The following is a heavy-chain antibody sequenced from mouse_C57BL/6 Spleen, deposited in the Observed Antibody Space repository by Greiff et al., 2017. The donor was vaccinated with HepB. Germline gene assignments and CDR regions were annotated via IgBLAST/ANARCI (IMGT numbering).Heavy chain of an antibody. Sequence: EVQLQQSGPELVKPGASVKMSCKASGYTFTDYNVHWVKQSHGKSLEWIGYINPNNGGTSYNQKFKGKATLTVNKSSSTAYMELRSLTSEDSAVYYCARAYYDYDEGFAYWGQGTLVTVSA. V-gene: IGHV1-22*01. CDR1: GYTFTDYN. D-gene: IGHD2-4*01. CDR3: ARAYYDYDEGFAY. J-gene: IGHJ3*01. CDR2: INPNNGGT.